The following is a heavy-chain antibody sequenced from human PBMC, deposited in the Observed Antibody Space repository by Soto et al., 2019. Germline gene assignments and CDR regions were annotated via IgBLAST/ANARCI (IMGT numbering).Heavy chain of an antibody. Sequence: EVHLVEAGGGLVQPGGSLRLSCAASGFTLNNYYLSWVRQAPGKGLEWVGNIKGDGSDPHYVDSVKGRFTISRDNAENSIYLQMNSLKAEDTAMYYCARDPVTADWGQGTLVTVSS. CDR2: IKGDGSDP. CDR1: GFTLNNYY. V-gene: IGHV3-7*03. CDR3: ARDPVTAD. J-gene: IGHJ4*02.